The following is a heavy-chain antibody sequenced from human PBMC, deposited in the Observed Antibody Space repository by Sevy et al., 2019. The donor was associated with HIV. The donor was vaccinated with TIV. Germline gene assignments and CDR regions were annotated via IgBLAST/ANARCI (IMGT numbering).Heavy chain of an antibody. V-gene: IGHV3-9*01. CDR2: ISWNSATM. D-gene: IGHD3-22*01. Sequence: GGSLRLSCAASGFTFDDYTMHWVRQAPGKGLEWVSGISWNSATMVYADSLKGRFTISRDNAKNSLYLQMNSLRAEDTALYYCAKVPQPRYYYDTIGYLGDGMDVWGQGTTVTVSS. CDR3: AKVPQPRYYYDTIGYLGDGMDV. CDR1: GFTFDDYT. J-gene: IGHJ6*02.